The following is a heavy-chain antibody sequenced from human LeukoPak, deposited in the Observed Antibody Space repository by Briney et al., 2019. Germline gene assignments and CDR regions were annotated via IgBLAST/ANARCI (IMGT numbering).Heavy chain of an antibody. CDR3: ARDGHAYGLGSPHY. D-gene: IGHD3-10*01. J-gene: IGHJ4*02. V-gene: IGHV3-11*01. Sequence: PGGSLRLSCAASGFTFSDYYMSWIRQAPGKGLEWVSYISSSGGTKYYADSVKGRFTISRDNAKNSYLQLNSLRAEDTAVYYCARDGHAYGLGSPHYWGQGTLVTVSS. CDR1: GFTFSDYY. CDR2: ISSSGGTK.